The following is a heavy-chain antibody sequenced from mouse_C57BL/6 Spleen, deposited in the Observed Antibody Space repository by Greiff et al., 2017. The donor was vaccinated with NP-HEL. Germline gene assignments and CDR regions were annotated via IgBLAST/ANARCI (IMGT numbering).Heavy chain of an antibody. D-gene: IGHD2-1*01. J-gene: IGHJ4*01. V-gene: IGHV1-85*01. CDR1: GYTFTSYD. CDR3: ARGTYGNYDAMDY. CDR2: IYPRDGST. Sequence: VQLQQSGPELVKPGASVKLSCKASGYTFTSYDINWVKQRPGQGLEWIGWIYPRDGSTKYNEKFKGKATLTVDTSSSTAYMELHSLTSEDSAVYFCARGTYGNYDAMDYWGQGTSVTVSS.